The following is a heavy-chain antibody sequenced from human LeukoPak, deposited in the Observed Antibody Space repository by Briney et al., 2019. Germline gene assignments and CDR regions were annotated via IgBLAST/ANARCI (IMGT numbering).Heavy chain of an antibody. J-gene: IGHJ2*01. CDR3: AREPGRPGFWYFDL. CDR1: GFTFSNND. D-gene: IGHD1-14*01. Sequence: PGGSLRLSCAASGFTFSNNDMHWVRQVTGKGLEWVSGIGSGGDTNYAGSVKGRFTISRENAESSLYLQMNRLTAGDTAVYYCAREPGRPGFWYFDLWGRGTLVTVSS. CDR2: IGSGGDT. V-gene: IGHV3-13*01.